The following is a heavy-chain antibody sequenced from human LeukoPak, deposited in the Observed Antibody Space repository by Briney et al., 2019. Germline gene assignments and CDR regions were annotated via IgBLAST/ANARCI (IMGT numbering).Heavy chain of an antibody. CDR3: ARVGTDYYDSSGYNKDDAFDI. CDR2: ISRSGGNT. D-gene: IGHD3-22*01. CDR1: GFDFSQYY. J-gene: IGHJ3*02. Sequence: PGGSLRLSCAASGFDFSQYYMNWIRQAPGKGLEWISFISRSGGNTYYADSVKGRFIISRDNAKKSLYLQMNSLRAEDTAVYYCARVGTDYYDSSGYNKDDAFDIWGQGTMVTVSS. V-gene: IGHV3-11*04.